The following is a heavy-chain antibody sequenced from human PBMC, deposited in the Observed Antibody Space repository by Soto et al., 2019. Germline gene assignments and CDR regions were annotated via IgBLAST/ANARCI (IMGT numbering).Heavy chain of an antibody. CDR3: ARLFGRYDSSGYYYGWFDP. CDR1: GGSISSSSYY. V-gene: IGHV4-39*01. CDR2: IYFSGST. J-gene: IGHJ5*02. Sequence: PSETLSLTCTVSGGSISSSSYYWGWIRQPPGKGLEWIGSIYFSGSTYYNPSLKSRVTISVDTSKNQFSLKLSSVTAADTAVYYCARLFGRYDSSGYYYGWFDPWGQGTLVTVSS. D-gene: IGHD3-22*01.